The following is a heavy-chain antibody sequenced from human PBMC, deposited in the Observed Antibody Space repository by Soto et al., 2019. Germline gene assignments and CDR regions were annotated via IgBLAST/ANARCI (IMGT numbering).Heavy chain of an antibody. J-gene: IGHJ6*02. CDR1: GYTFTGYH. D-gene: IGHD2-8*01. CDR2: INPNSGGT. Sequence: ASVKVSCKASGYTFTGYHMHWVRQAPGQGLEWMGWINPNSGGTNYAQKFQGRVTMTTDTSISTASMELTRLTSDDTAIYYCARGDSTDCSNGVCSFFYNHDMDVWGQGTTVTVSS. CDR3: ARGDSTDCSNGVCSFFYNHDMDV. V-gene: IGHV1-2*02.